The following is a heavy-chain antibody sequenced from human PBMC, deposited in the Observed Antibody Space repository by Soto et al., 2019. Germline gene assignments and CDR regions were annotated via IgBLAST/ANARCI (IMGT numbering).Heavy chain of an antibody. D-gene: IGHD2-15*01. V-gene: IGHV1-3*01. Sequence: ASGKVSCKASGYTFTSYAMHWVRQAPGQRLEWMGWINAGNGNTKYSQKFQGKVTITRDTSASTAYMELSSLRSEDTAVYYCASGGRYYYYYGMDVWGQGTTVTVSS. CDR3: ASGGRYYYYYGMDV. J-gene: IGHJ6*02. CDR2: INAGNGNT. CDR1: GYTFTSYA.